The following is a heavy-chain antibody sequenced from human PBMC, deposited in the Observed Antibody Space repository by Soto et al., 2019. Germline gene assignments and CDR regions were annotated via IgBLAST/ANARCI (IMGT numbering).Heavy chain of an antibody. CDR2: ISYDGSNK. CDR3: ARVAAVTKVGDYYYGMAV. Sequence: GRSLRLPCAASGFTFSSYAMHWFRQAPGKGLEWVAVISYDGSNKYYADSVKGRFTISRDNSKNTLYLQMNSLRAEDTAVYYCARVAAVTKVGDYYYGMAVCGQGTTVTVS. J-gene: IGHJ6*02. V-gene: IGHV3-30-3*01. CDR1: GFTFSSYA. D-gene: IGHD6-13*01.